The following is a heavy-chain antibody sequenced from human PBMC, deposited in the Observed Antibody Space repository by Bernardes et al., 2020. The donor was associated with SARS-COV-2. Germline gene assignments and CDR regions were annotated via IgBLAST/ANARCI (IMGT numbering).Heavy chain of an antibody. CDR2: IIPKSGTT. CDR3: ARTSYCARGCDSVFDQ. V-gene: IGHV1-2*02. CDR1: GYTFSTYD. Sequence: ASLKVSCKASGYTFSTYDIHWLRQAPGQGFEWMGWIIPKSGTTNYAQKFQGRVTMTTDTAISTEYMQLSSLTSEDTAVYYCARTSYCARGCDSVFDQWGKGTLVSVSS. D-gene: IGHD2-21*01. J-gene: IGHJ4*02.